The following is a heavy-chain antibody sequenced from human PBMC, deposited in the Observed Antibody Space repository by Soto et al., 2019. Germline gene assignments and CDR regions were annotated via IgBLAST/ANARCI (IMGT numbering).Heavy chain of an antibody. V-gene: IGHV4-39*01. CDR2: AAYSGGT. CDR1: GGSIANNNYF. D-gene: IGHD2-15*01. Sequence: PSETLSLTCTVSGGSIANNNYFWGWVRQPPGKGLEWIGSAAYSGGTYKNPSLKSRVTVSVDTSKNQFSLKLTSVTAADTAVYYCAKVVAGATSHSDFDSWGQGDLVTVSS. J-gene: IGHJ4*02. CDR3: AKVVAGATSHSDFDS.